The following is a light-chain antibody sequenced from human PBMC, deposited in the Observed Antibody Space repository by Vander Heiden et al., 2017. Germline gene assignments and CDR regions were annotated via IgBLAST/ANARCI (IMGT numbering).Light chain of an antibody. CDR3: QQNYSTPFT. J-gene: IGKJ3*01. CDR2: AAS. V-gene: IGKV1-39*01. CDR1: QSISSY. Sequence: DFQLAQSLSSLSASVGDRVTITCRASQSISSYLNWYQQKPGKAPKLLIYAASSLQSGIPSRFSGSGSGTDFTLTISSLQPEDFATYYCQQNYSTPFTFGPGTKVDIK.